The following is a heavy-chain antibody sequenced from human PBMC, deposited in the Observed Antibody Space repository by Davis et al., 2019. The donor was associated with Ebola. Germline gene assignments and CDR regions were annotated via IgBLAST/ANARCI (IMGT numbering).Heavy chain of an antibody. Sequence: ASVKVSCKASGYTFTSHYMHWVRQAPGQGLEWMGWINTNTGNPTYAQGFTGRFVFSLDTSVSTAYLQISSLKAEDTAVYYCARVDSSWLDGFDPWGQGTLVTVSS. J-gene: IGHJ5*02. V-gene: IGHV7-4-1*02. CDR3: ARVDSSWLDGFDP. CDR1: GYTFTSHY. CDR2: INTNTGNP. D-gene: IGHD6-13*01.